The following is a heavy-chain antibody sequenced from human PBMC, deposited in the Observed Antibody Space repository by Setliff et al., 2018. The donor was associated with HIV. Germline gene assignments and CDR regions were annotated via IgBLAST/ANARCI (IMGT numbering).Heavy chain of an antibody. J-gene: IGHJ4*02. D-gene: IGHD3-22*01. CDR3: ARGLSFYDPGGFDY. Sequence: SETLSLTCTVSGGSISSYYWSWIRQPPGKGLEWIGYIYTSGSTNYNPSLKSRVTISVDTSKNQFSLKLSCVPAADTAVYYCARGLSFYDPGGFDYWGQGTLVTVSS. CDR2: IYTSGST. CDR1: GGSISSYY. V-gene: IGHV4-4*09.